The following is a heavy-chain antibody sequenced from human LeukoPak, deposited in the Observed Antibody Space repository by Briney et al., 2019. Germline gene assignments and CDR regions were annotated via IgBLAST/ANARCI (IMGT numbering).Heavy chain of an antibody. V-gene: IGHV3-53*01. CDR3: AKDAPIVVVPAATSYNWFDP. D-gene: IGHD2-2*01. J-gene: IGHJ5*02. Sequence: GGSLRLSCAASGFTVSSNYMSWVRQAPGKGLEWVSVIYSGGSTYYADSVKGRFTISRDNSKNTLYLQMNSLRAEDTAVYYCAKDAPIVVVPAATSYNWFDPWGQGTLVTVSS. CDR1: GFTVSSNY. CDR2: IYSGGST.